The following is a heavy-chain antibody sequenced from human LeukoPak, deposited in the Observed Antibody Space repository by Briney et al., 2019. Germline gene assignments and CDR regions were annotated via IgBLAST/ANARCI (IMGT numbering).Heavy chain of an antibody. D-gene: IGHD6-13*01. CDR3: AGESGIIIRSYYYYGMDV. V-gene: IGHV4-4*07. CDR2: IYTSGST. Sequence: SETLSLTCTVSGGSISSYYWSWIRQPAGKGLEWIGRIYTSGSTNYNPSLKSRVTTSVDTSKNQFSLKLSSVTAADTAVYYCAGESGIIIRSYYYYGMDVWGQGTTVTVSS. CDR1: GGSISSYY. J-gene: IGHJ6*02.